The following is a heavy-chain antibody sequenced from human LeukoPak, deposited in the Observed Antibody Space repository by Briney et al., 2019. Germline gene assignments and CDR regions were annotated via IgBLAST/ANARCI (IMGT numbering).Heavy chain of an antibody. J-gene: IGHJ4*02. D-gene: IGHD4-11*01. CDR1: GGSFSGYY. CDR3: ARGYSLTVTSYYFDY. Sequence: SETLSLTCAVYGGSFSGYYWSWIRQPPGKGLEWIGEINHSGSTNYNPSLKSRVTISVDTSKNQFSLKLSSVTAADTAVYYCARGYSLTVTSYYFDYWGQGTLVTVSS. V-gene: IGHV4-34*01. CDR2: INHSGST.